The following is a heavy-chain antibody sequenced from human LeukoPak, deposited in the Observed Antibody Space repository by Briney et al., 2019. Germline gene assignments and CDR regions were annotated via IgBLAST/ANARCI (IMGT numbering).Heavy chain of an antibody. D-gene: IGHD3-22*01. Sequence: ASVKVSCKASGGTFSSYAISWVRQAPGQGLEWMGVIIPIFGTANYAQKFQGRVTITADESTSTAYMELSSLRSEDTAVYYCARDSSGYSAVWFDPWGQGTLVTVSS. V-gene: IGHV1-69*13. CDR1: GGTFSSYA. J-gene: IGHJ5*02. CDR2: IIPIFGTA. CDR3: ARDSSGYSAVWFDP.